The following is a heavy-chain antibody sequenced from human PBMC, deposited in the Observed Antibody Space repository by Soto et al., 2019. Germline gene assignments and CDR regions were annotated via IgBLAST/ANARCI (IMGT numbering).Heavy chain of an antibody. CDR1: GGTFSNHA. V-gene: IGHV1-69*12. Sequence: QVHLVQSGAEVKKPGSSVKVSCKAPGGTFSNHAINWVRQAPGQELEWMGRIIPIFTTTNYAQKFQGRVTLNADESTITDYMELSSLKHDDPAVYYCAREVAADCTFPEYVFEIWCQWTLVTVSS. CDR3: AREVAADCTFPEYVFEI. D-gene: IGHD6-13*01. J-gene: IGHJ3*02. CDR2: IIPIFTTT.